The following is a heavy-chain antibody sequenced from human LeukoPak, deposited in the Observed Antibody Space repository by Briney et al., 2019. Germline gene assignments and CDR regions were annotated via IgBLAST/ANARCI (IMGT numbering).Heavy chain of an antibody. CDR3: XXXXXXXXXXLYYYYYMDV. CDR1: GFTFSSYA. V-gene: IGHV3-23*01. CDR2: ISGSGGST. Sequence: SXXAXGFTFSSYAMSWVRQAPGKGLEWVSAISGSGGSTYYADSVKGRFTISRDNSKNKLYLQMNSLRGEDTAVYYXXXXXXXXXXXLYYYYYMDVWGKGTTVTVSS. J-gene: IGHJ6*03.